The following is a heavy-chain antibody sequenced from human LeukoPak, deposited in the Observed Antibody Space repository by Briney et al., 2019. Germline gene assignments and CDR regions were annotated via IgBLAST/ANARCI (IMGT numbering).Heavy chain of an antibody. D-gene: IGHD3-22*01. Sequence: SETLSLTCTVSGGSISSYYWSWIRQPPGKGLEWIGYIYYSGSTNYNPSLKSRVTISVDTSKNQFSLKLSSATAADTAVYYCARLVDNYYDSSGYYYGGWYFDLWGRGTLVTVSS. CDR3: ARLVDNYYDSSGYYYGGWYFDL. CDR2: IYYSGST. CDR1: GGSISSYY. J-gene: IGHJ2*01. V-gene: IGHV4-59*01.